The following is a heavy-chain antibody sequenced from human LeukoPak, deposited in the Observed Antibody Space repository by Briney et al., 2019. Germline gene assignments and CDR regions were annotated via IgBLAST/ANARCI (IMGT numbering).Heavy chain of an antibody. CDR3: ASDLSGSYYSNYYYYGVDV. J-gene: IGHJ6*02. CDR1: GYTFTSYG. Sequence: ASVKVSCKASGYTFTSYGISWVRQAPGQGLEWMGWISAYNGNTNCAQKLQGRVTMTTDTSTSTAYMELRSLRSDDTAVYYCASDLSGSYYSNYYYYGVDVWGQGTTVTVSS. CDR2: ISAYNGNT. D-gene: IGHD1-26*01. V-gene: IGHV1-18*01.